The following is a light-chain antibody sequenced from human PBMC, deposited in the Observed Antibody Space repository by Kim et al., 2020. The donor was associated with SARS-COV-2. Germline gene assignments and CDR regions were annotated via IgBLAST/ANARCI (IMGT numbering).Light chain of an antibody. V-gene: IGKV3-20*01. Sequence: SPGERATLSCRASKSVSSSYLAWYQHKPGQAPRLLIYGASSRATGIPDRFSGSGSGTDFTLTISRLEPEDFAVYYCQQYATSPWTFGQGTKVDIK. CDR1: KSVSSSY. CDR2: GAS. CDR3: QQYATSPWT. J-gene: IGKJ1*01.